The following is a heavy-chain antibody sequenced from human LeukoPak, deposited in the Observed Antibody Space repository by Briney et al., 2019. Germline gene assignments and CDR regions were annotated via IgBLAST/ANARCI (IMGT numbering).Heavy chain of an antibody. Sequence: ASVKVSCKASGYTFTSYYMHWVRQAPGQGLEWMGTINPSGGSTSYAQKFQGRVTMTRDTSTSTVYMELSSLRSEDTAVYYCARDRVRLAAAGTANWLDPWGQGTLVTVSS. CDR3: ARDRVRLAAAGTANWLDP. D-gene: IGHD6-13*01. V-gene: IGHV1-46*01. J-gene: IGHJ5*02. CDR2: INPSGGST. CDR1: GYTFTSYY.